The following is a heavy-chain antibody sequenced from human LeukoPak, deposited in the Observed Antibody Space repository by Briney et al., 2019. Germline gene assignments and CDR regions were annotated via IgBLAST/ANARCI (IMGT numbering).Heavy chain of an antibody. CDR2: IYTSGST. D-gene: IGHD3-3*01. Sequence: PSETLSLTCTVSGGSISSYYWSWIRQPAGKGLERIGRIYTSGSTNYNPSLKSRVTMSVDTSKNQFSLKLSSVTAADTAVYYCARDRYDFWSGYNWFDPWGQGTLVTVSS. CDR1: GGSISSYY. CDR3: ARDRYDFWSGYNWFDP. J-gene: IGHJ5*02. V-gene: IGHV4-4*07.